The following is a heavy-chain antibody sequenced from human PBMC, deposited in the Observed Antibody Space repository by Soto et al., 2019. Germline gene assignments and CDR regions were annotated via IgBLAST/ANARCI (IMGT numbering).Heavy chain of an antibody. V-gene: IGHV3-30-3*01. CDR2: ISYDGSNK. CDR1: GFTFSSYA. CDR3: ARAPYTCGGSCYYY. D-gene: IGHD2-15*01. Sequence: QVQLVESGGGVVQPGRSLRLSCAASGFTFSSYAMHWVRQAPGKGLEWVAVISYDGSNKYYADSVKGRFTISRDNSKNTLYLQMNSLRAEDTAVYYCARAPYTCGGSCYYYWGQGTLVTVSS. J-gene: IGHJ4*02.